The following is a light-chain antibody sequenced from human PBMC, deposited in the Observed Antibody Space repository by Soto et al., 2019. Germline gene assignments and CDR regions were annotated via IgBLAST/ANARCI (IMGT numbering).Light chain of an antibody. V-gene: IGKV3-20*01. J-gene: IGKJ3*01. Sequence: EIVLTQSPGTLSLSPGEGATLSCRASESVSSNYLAWYQQKPGQPPRLLIYGASSRATGIPDRFSGSGSGTDFTLVISRREPEDVAVFYCQQYGSSPFTFGPGTKVDMK. CDR3: QQYGSSPFT. CDR2: GAS. CDR1: ESVSSNY.